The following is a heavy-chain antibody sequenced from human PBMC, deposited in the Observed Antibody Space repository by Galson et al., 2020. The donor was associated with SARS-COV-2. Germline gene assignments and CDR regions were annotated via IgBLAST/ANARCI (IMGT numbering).Heavy chain of an antibody. V-gene: IGHV1-69*06. CDR2: IIPIFGTA. CDR3: ARAYYYDSSGYYRGWFDP. D-gene: IGHD3-22*01. Sequence: SVKVSCKASGGTFSSYAISWVRQAPGQGLEWMGGIIPIFGTANYAQKFQGRVTITADKSTSTAYMELSSLRSEDTAVYYCARAYYYDSSGYYRGWFDPWGQGTLVTVSS. J-gene: IGHJ5*02. CDR1: GGTFSSYA.